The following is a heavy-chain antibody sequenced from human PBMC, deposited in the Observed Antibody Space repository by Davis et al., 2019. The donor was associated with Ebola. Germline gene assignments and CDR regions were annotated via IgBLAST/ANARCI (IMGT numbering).Heavy chain of an antibody. Sequence: SETLSLTCTVSGGSISSGGYYWSWIRQHPGKGLEWIGYIYYSGSTNYNPSLKSRVTISVDTSKNQFSLKLSSVTAADTAVYYCASQSSSRNYYYYYGMDVWGQGTTVTVSS. CDR1: GGSISSGGYY. J-gene: IGHJ6*02. V-gene: IGHV4-61*08. D-gene: IGHD6-6*01. CDR3: ASQSSSRNYYYYYGMDV. CDR2: IYYSGST.